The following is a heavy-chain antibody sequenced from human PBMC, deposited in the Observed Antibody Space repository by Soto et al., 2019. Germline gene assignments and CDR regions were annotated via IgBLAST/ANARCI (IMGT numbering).Heavy chain of an antibody. V-gene: IGHV4-34*01. J-gene: IGHJ4*02. CDR1: GGSFSGYY. CDR3: ARWYYGSDFDY. D-gene: IGHD3-10*01. Sequence: QVQLQQWGAGLLKPSEALSLTCAVYGGSFSGYYWSWIRQPPGKGLEWIGEINHSGSTNYNPSLKSRVTISVDTSKNQFSLKLSSVTAADTAVYYCARWYYGSDFDYWGQGTLVTVSS. CDR2: INHSGST.